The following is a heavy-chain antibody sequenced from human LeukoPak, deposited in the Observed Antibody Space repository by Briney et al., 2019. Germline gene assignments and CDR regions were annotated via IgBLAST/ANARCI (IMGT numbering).Heavy chain of an antibody. V-gene: IGHV3-9*01. CDR2: ISWNSGSI. D-gene: IGHD1-26*01. J-gene: IGHJ6*02. CDR1: GFTFDDYA. Sequence: PGGSLRLSCAASGFTFDDYAMHWVRQAPGKGLEWVSGISWNSGSIGYADSVKGRFTISRDNAKNSLYLQMNSLRAEDTALYYCAKEMRGSYWGYYGMDVWGQGTTVTVSS. CDR3: AKEMRGSYWGYYGMDV.